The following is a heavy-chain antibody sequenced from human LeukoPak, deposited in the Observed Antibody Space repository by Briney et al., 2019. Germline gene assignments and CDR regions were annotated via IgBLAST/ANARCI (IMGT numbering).Heavy chain of an antibody. CDR2: INYTGST. D-gene: IGHD2-15*01. CDR3: ARRGYGRTPFDF. J-gene: IGHJ4*02. Sequence: PLETLSLTCAVYGESFSGYYWSWIRQSPGKGLEWIGDINYTGSTNYNPSLKSRVTMSVDVSKNQISLKVSSVTATDTAVYYCARRGYGRTPFDFWGQGTLVTVSS. CDR1: GESFSGYY. V-gene: IGHV4-34*01.